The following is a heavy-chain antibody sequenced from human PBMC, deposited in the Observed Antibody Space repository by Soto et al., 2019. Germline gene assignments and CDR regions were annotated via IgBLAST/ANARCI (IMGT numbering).Heavy chain of an antibody. CDR1: GYSFTNYW. Sequence: GESLKISCKGSGYSFTNYWVTWVRQMPGKGLEWMGRIDPSDSYTNYSPSFQGHVTISADKSISTAYLQGSSLKASDTAMYYCARTAAAGKYYYGMDVWGQGTTVTVSS. J-gene: IGHJ6*02. CDR3: ARTAAAGKYYYGMDV. CDR2: IDPSDSYT. V-gene: IGHV5-10-1*01. D-gene: IGHD6-13*01.